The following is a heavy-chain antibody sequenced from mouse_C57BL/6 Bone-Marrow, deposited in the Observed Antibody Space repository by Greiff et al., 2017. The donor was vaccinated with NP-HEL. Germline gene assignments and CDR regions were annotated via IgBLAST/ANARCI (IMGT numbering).Heavy chain of an antibody. V-gene: IGHV5-16*01. J-gene: IGHJ4*01. CDR1: GFTFSDYY. CDR2: INYDGSST. D-gene: IGHD2-4*01. CDR3: AREGGLRRRTYAMDY. Sequence: EVKLVESEGGLVQPGSSMKLSCTASGFTFSDYYMAWVRQVPEKGLEWVANINYDGSSTYYLNSLKSRFIISRDNAKNILYLQMSSLKSEDTATYYCAREGGLRRRTYAMDYWGQETSVTVSS.